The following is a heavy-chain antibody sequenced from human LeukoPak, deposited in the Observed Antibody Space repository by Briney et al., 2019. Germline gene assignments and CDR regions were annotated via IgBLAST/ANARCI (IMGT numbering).Heavy chain of an antibody. CDR1: GGTFSSYA. CDR2: IIPIFGTA. CDR3: ASNFDIIGAFDI. Sequence: SVKVSCKASGGTFSSYAISWVRQAPGQGLEWMGGIIPIFGTANYAQKFQGRVTITADESTSTAYMELSSLRSEDTAVYYCASNFDIIGAFDIWGQGTMVTVSS. D-gene: IGHD3-9*01. V-gene: IGHV1-69*13. J-gene: IGHJ3*02.